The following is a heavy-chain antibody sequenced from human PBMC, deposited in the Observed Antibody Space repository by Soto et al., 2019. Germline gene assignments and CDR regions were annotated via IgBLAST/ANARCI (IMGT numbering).Heavy chain of an antibody. J-gene: IGHJ4*02. Sequence: RLSCAASGFTFSDAWMSWVRQAPGKGLDWVGRIKSKSDGGTTEYAAPVRGRITISRDDSKNTVYLQMNSLKTEDTAVYYCTTGIYYDLLTGYHDVAYWGQGTLVTVSS. CDR3: TTGIYYDLLTGYHDVAY. CDR1: GFTFSDAW. D-gene: IGHD3-9*01. CDR2: IKSKSDGGTT. V-gene: IGHV3-15*01.